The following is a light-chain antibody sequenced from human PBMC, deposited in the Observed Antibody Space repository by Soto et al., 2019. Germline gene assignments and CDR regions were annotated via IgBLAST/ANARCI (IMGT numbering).Light chain of an antibody. CDR2: TTN. CDR3: AAWDDTLNGPV. V-gene: IGLV1-44*01. Sequence: QSVLTQPPSASGSPGQRVSISCSGSNSNIGNNTVSWYLHLPGSDPRLLIYTTNQRASGVTDRFSGSRSATSASLAISGRQSEDEAEDYCAAWDDTLNGPVFGGGTKVTVL. J-gene: IGLJ3*02. CDR1: NSNIGNNT.